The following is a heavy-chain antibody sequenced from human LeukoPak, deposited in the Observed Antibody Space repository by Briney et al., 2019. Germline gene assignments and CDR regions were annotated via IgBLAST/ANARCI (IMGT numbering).Heavy chain of an antibody. Sequence: SVKVSCKASGGTFSSYAISWVRQAPGQGLEWMGGIIPIFGTANYAQKSQGRVTITTDESTSTAYMELSSLRSEDTAVYYCARVSTGITMVRGPILYYFDYWGQGTLVTVSS. J-gene: IGHJ4*02. D-gene: IGHD3-10*01. CDR2: IIPIFGTA. CDR1: GGTFSSYA. CDR3: ARVSTGITMVRGPILYYFDY. V-gene: IGHV1-69*05.